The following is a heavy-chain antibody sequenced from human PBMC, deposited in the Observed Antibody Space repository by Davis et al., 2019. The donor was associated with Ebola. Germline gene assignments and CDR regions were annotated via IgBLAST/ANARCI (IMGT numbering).Heavy chain of an antibody. CDR2: IRYDGSNK. J-gene: IGHJ6*04. Sequence: PGGSLRLSCAASGFTFSIYGMHWVRQAPGKGLEWVAFIRYDGSNKYYADSVKGRFTISRDNSKNTVYLQMNSLRVEDTAVYYCARDGIATFGKVKYYYGMDVWGKGTTVTVSS. D-gene: IGHD6-13*01. CDR3: ARDGIATFGKVKYYYGMDV. V-gene: IGHV3-30*02. CDR1: GFTFSIYG.